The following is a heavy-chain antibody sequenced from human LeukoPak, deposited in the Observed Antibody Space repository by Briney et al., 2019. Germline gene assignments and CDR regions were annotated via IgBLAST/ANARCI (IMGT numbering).Heavy chain of an antibody. Sequence: PGGSLRLSCAASGFTVSSNYMSWVRQTPGKGLEWVSIIYSAGSTYYADSVRGRFTISRDSSKNTVCLQVNSLRAEDTAVYYCASGGMGARKYYSDPFHYWGQGTLVTVSS. CDR3: ASGGMGARKYYSDPFHY. D-gene: IGHD3-10*01. CDR2: IYSAGST. V-gene: IGHV3-53*01. CDR1: GFTVSSNY. J-gene: IGHJ4*02.